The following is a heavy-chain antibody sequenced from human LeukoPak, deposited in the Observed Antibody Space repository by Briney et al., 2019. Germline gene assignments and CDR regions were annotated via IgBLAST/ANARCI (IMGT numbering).Heavy chain of an antibody. CDR1: GYTFTSYD. CDR3: ARDYLEPYYYYYYMDV. CDR2: MNPNSGNT. D-gene: IGHD2/OR15-2a*01. V-gene: IGHV1-8*01. Sequence: ASVTVSCKASGYTFTSYDINWVRQAPGQGLEWMGWMNPNSGNTGYAQKFQGRVTMTRNTSISTAYMELSSLRSEDTAVYYCARDYLEPYYYYYYMDVWGKGTTVTVSS. J-gene: IGHJ6*03.